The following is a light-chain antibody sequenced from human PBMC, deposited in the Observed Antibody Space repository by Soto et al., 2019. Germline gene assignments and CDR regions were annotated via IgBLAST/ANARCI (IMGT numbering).Light chain of an antibody. CDR1: SSDVGGYNY. CDR3: SSYTSSHTRQLV. V-gene: IGLV2-14*03. CDR2: DVS. Sequence: QSVLTQPASVSGSPGQSITISCTGTSSDVGGYNYVSWYQHHPGKAPKLMIYDVSNRPSGVSNRFSGSKSGNTASLTISGLQPEDEADYYCSSYTSSHTRQLVFGPGTKVTVL. J-gene: IGLJ1*01.